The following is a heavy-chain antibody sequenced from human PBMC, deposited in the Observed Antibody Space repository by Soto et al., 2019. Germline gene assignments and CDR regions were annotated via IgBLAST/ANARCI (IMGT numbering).Heavy chain of an antibody. Sequence: PSETVSLTXSVSGGSLSTGAYYWSWIRQHPGKGLEWIGYIFYTGSIYNSPSLKSRLYISIDTSKNQFSLRLSSVTAADSAMYYCARANRHPPPHGTIDSWGQGTLVTVSS. J-gene: IGHJ4*02. CDR3: ARANRHPPPHGTIDS. CDR1: GGSLSTGAYY. V-gene: IGHV4-31*02. CDR2: IFYTGSI.